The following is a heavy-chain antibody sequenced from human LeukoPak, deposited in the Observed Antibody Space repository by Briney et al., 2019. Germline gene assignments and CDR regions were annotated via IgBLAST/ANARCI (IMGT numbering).Heavy chain of an antibody. CDR2: INPNSGGT. CDR3: ARVTYSSGWYDY. V-gene: IGHV1-2*02. J-gene: IGHJ4*02. D-gene: IGHD6-19*01. CDR1: GYTFTGYY. Sequence: ASVKVSCKASGYTFTGYYMHWVRQAPGQGLEWMGWINPNSGGTNYAQKFQGRVTMTRDTSISTAYMELSRLRSEDTAVYYCARVTYSSGWYDYWGQGTLVTVSS.